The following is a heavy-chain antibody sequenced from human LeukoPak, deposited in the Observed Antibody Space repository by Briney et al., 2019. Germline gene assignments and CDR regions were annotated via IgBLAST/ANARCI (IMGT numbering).Heavy chain of an antibody. V-gene: IGHV3-53*01. CDR3: ARGLFLSGYLDAFDI. J-gene: IGHJ3*02. CDR2: IYSGGGT. CDR1: GFTLSSNY. D-gene: IGHD3-22*01. Sequence: PGGSLRLSCAASGFTLSSNYMSWVRQAPGKGLEWVSVIYSGGGTYYPDSVRGRFTISRDTSKNTLYFQMNSLRVEDTAVYYCARGLFLSGYLDAFDIWGQGTVVTVSS.